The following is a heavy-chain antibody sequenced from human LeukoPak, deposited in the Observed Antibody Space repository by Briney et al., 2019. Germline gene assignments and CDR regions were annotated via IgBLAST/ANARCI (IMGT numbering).Heavy chain of an antibody. Sequence: GGSLRLSCAASGFTFTTYEMNWVRQAPGKGLEWVSYISSSGRTIYYADSVKGRFTISRDNAKNSLYLQMNNLRTEDTAVYYCASSTAIGYWGQGTLVTVSS. V-gene: IGHV3-48*03. CDR1: GFTFTTYE. CDR2: ISSSGRTI. J-gene: IGHJ4*02. CDR3: ASSTAIGY.